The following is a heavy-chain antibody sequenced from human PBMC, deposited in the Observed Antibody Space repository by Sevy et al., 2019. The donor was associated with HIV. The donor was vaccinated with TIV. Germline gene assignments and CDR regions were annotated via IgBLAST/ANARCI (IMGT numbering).Heavy chain of an antibody. V-gene: IGHV3-7*01. D-gene: IGHD1-7*01. Sequence: GGSLRLSCAASGFTFSKYWMGWVRQAPGKGLEWVANIKQDAGQKYYVDSVKGRFTISRNNAKNSLYLQMNRLRAEDTAVYFCASDDGNYYFHYWGQGTLVTVSS. CDR1: GFTFSKYW. CDR2: IKQDAGQK. CDR3: ASDDGNYYFHY. J-gene: IGHJ4*02.